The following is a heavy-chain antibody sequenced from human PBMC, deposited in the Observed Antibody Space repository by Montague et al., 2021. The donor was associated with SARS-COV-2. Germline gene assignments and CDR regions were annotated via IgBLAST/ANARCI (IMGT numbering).Heavy chain of an antibody. CDR2: INHSGST. J-gene: IGHJ4*02. CDR3: ARGGGYSYGALDY. Sequence: SETLSLTCTVSGGSISSYNWSWIRQPPGKGLEWIGEINHSGSTNYNPSLKSRVTISVDTSKKQFSLRLNSVTAADTAVYYCARGGGYSYGALDYWGQGTLVTVSS. CDR1: GGSISSYN. D-gene: IGHD5-18*01. V-gene: IGHV4-34*01.